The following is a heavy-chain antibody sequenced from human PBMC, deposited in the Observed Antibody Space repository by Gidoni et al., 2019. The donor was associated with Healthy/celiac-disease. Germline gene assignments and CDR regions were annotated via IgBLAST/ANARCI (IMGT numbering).Heavy chain of an antibody. J-gene: IGHJ4*02. V-gene: IGHV1-8*01. CDR3: ARHRGGTYYFAS. CDR1: GYTFTTFD. CDR2: MNPNSGNT. D-gene: IGHD1-26*01. Sequence: QVQLVQAGAEVKKPGASVKVSGKASGYTFTTFDINWVRQATGQGLEWMGWMNPNSGNTGYARKFQGRVTNTKNTSLSTAYMDLSGLTSEDTAVYYCARHRGGTYYFASWGQGTLVTVSS.